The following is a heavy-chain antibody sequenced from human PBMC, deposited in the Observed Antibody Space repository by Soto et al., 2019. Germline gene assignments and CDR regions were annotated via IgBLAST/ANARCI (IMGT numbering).Heavy chain of an antibody. D-gene: IGHD4-17*01. J-gene: IGHJ6*02. V-gene: IGHV3-15*07. CDR1: GFTFSNAW. CDR3: TTDIARPNDYGDYWGVFYYGMDV. Sequence: EVQLVESGGGLVKPGGSLRLSCAASGFTFSNAWMNWVRQAPGKGLEWVGRIKSKTDGGTTDYAAPVKGRFTISRDDSKNTLYLQMNSLKTEDTAVYYCTTDIARPNDYGDYWGVFYYGMDVWGQGTTVTVSS. CDR2: IKSKTDGGTT.